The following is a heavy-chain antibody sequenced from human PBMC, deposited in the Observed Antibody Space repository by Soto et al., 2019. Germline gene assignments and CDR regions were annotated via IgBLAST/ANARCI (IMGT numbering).Heavy chain of an antibody. CDR3: AKDRYVSSGYPDAFDI. J-gene: IGHJ3*02. V-gene: IGHV3-30*18. CDR2: ISYDGSNK. D-gene: IGHD3-22*01. CDR1: GFTFSSYG. Sequence: QVQLVESGGGVVQPGRSLRLSCAASGFTFSSYGMHWVRQAPGKGLEWVAVISYDGSNKYYADSVKGRFTISRDNSKNTLYLQMNSLRAEDTAVYYCAKDRYVSSGYPDAFDIWGQGTMVTVSS.